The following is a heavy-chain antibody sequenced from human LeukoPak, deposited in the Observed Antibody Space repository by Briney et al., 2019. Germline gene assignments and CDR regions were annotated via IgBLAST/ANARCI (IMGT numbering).Heavy chain of an antibody. CDR2: INPNSGAT. CDR3: TRGGPEGSGYSYGSHDY. V-gene: IGHV1-2*02. CDR1: GFTVTGDY. D-gene: IGHD5-18*01. J-gene: IGHJ4*02. Sequence: EASVKVSCKASGFTVTGDYMHCVRQAPGQGLEWMGWINPNSGATNYAQKFQGRVTMTRDTSISTVYMALSRLRSDDTAVYYCTRGGPEGSGYSYGSHDYWGQGTLVTVSS.